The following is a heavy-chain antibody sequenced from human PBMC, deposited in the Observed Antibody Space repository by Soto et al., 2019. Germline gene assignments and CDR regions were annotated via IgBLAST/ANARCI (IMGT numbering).Heavy chain of an antibody. CDR3: ARIVVVPAATTYYYGMDV. V-gene: IGHV5-10-1*01. CDR2: IDPSDSYT. CDR1: GYSFTSYW. J-gene: IGHJ6*02. D-gene: IGHD2-2*01. Sequence: PGESLKISCKGSGYSFTSYWISWVRQMPWKGLEWMVRIDPSDSYTNYSPSFQGHVTISADKSISTAYLQWSSLKASDTAMYYCARIVVVPAATTYYYGMDVWGQGTTVTVSS.